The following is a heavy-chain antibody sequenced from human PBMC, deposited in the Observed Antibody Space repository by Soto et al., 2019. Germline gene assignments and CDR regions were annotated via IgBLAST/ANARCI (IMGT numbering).Heavy chain of an antibody. CDR1: GGSISSGGYY. CDR3: ARVLAWDDYYDEDAFDI. V-gene: IGHV4-31*03. Sequence: QVQLQESGPGLVKPSQTLSLTCTVSGGSISSGGYYWSWIRQHPGKGLEWIGYIYYSGSTYYNPSLKSRVTISVATSKNQFSLKLSSVTAADTAVYYCARVLAWDDYYDEDAFDIWGKGTMVTVSS. J-gene: IGHJ3*02. CDR2: IYYSGST. D-gene: IGHD3-22*01.